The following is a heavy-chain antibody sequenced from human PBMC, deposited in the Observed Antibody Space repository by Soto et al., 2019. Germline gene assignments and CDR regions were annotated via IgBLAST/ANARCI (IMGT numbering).Heavy chain of an antibody. CDR2: IRSKTYGGTT. D-gene: IGHD3-22*01. CDR3: TTNYYDSSGYDNWFDP. V-gene: IGHV3-49*05. CDR1: GFTFGDYA. Sequence: EVQLVESGGGLVKPGRSLRLSCTASGFTFGDYAMSWFRQAPGKGLEGVGFIRSKTYGGTTVYAASVKGRFTISRDDSKSIAPLQMNSLKTEDTAVYYCTTNYYDSSGYDNWFDPWGQGTLVTVSS. J-gene: IGHJ5*02.